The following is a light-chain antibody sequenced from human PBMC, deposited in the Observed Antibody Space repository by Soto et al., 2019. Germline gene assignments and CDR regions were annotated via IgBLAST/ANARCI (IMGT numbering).Light chain of an antibody. CDR3: QHRSDWIT. J-gene: IGKJ5*01. V-gene: IGKV3-11*01. CDR2: DAS. CDR1: QSVSSY. Sequence: EIVLTQSPATLSLSPGERATLSCRTSQSVSSYLAWYQQKPGQAPRLLIYDASNRATGIPARFSGSGSGTDFTLTISSLEPEYVAVYYCQHRSDWITFGQGTRLEIK.